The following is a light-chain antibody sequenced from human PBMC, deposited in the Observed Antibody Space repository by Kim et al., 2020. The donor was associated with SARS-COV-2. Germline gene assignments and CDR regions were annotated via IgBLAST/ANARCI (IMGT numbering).Light chain of an antibody. CDR3: HQYNDWPRA. J-gene: IGKJ1*01. Sequence: EIVMTQSPATLSVSPGERATLSCRASQNVSSNLAWYQQKPGQAPRLLIYGASTRATGIPARFSGSGSGTEFTLTISSLQSEDFAVYYCHQYNDWPRAFGQGTKVDIK. CDR2: GAS. V-gene: IGKV3-15*01. CDR1: QNVSSN.